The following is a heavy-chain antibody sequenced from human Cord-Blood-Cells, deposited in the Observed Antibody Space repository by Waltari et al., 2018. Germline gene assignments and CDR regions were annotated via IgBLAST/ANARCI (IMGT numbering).Heavy chain of an antibody. CDR3: ARSDYYGSGSYYPFDY. CDR1: GGSISSSSYY. V-gene: IGHV4-39*07. D-gene: IGHD3-10*01. CDR2: IYYSGST. J-gene: IGHJ4*02. Sequence: QLQLQESGPGLVKPSETLSLTCTVSGGSISSSSYYWGWIRQPPGKGLEWIGSIYYSGSTYYNPSLKSRVTISVDTSKNQFSLKLSSVTAADTAVYYCARSDYYGSGSYYPFDYWGQGTLVTVSS.